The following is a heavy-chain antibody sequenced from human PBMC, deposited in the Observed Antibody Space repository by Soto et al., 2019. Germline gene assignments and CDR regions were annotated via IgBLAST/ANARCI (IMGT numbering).Heavy chain of an antibody. J-gene: IGHJ6*02. Sequence: QVQLVQSGAEVKKPGSSLKVSCKASGNNFNNYFINWVRQVPGQGLEWMGGINPMLRITQYRQQFQGRITVTADRSTGTSYMELSGLESEDTAVYCCAGDPPPRSGIYDSMDVLGQGTTITVPS. CDR1: GNNFNNYF. D-gene: IGHD3-16*01. CDR2: INPMLRIT. CDR3: AGDPPPRSGIYDSMDV. V-gene: IGHV1-69*17.